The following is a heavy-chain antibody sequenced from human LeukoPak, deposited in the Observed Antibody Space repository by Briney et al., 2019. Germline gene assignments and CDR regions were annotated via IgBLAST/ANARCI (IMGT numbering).Heavy chain of an antibody. CDR2: IIPILGIA. Sequence: SVKVSCKASGYTFTSYGISWVRQAPGQGLEWMGRIIPILGIANYAQKFQGRVTITADKSTSTAYMELSSLRSEDTAVYYCASAYDYVWGSYRYLGYWGQGTLVTVSS. D-gene: IGHD3-16*02. J-gene: IGHJ4*02. V-gene: IGHV1-69*04. CDR3: ASAYDYVWGSYRYLGY. CDR1: GYTFTSYG.